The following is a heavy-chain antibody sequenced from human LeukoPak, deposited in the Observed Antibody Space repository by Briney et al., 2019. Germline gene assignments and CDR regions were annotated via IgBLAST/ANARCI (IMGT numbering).Heavy chain of an antibody. CDR2: IYYSRST. V-gene: IGHV4-59*01. D-gene: IGHD2-21*02. J-gene: IGHJ4*02. Sequence: SETLSLTCTVSGGSISSYYWSWIRQPPGKGLEWIGYIYYSRSTHYNPSLKSRVTMSIDTSKNQFSLKLSSVTAADTAVYYCARAGGGDFDFDNWGQGTLVTVSS. CDR3: ARAGGGDFDFDN. CDR1: GGSISSYY.